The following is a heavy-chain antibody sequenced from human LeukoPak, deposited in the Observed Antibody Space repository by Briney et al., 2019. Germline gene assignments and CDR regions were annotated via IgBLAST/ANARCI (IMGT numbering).Heavy chain of an antibody. V-gene: IGHV3-48*03. J-gene: IGHJ6*02. CDR3: AKDMAHEGPYYYDSLMDV. Sequence: GGSLRLSCAASGFTFSSSEMNWVRQAPGKGLEWISYISSSGSTIYYADSVKGRFTMSSDNAKNSLYLQMKSLSAEDTAVYYCAKDMAHEGPYYYDSLMDVWGQGTTVTVSS. CDR1: GFTFSSSE. D-gene: IGHD3-22*01. CDR2: ISSSGSTI.